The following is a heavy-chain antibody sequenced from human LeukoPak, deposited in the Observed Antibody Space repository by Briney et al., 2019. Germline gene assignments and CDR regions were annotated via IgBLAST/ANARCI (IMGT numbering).Heavy chain of an antibody. D-gene: IGHD6-19*01. CDR3: AREVAGEVGYDAFDI. Sequence: SETLSLTCSVSGGSISSYYWSWIRQPPGKGLEWIGYIYYSGSTNYNPSLKSRVTISVDTSKNQFSLKLSSVTAADTAVYYCAREVAGEVGYDAFDIWGQGTMVTVSS. J-gene: IGHJ3*02. CDR2: IYYSGST. CDR1: GGSISSYY. V-gene: IGHV4-59*01.